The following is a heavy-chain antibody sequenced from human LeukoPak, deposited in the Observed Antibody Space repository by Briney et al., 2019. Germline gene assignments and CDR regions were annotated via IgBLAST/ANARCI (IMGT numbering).Heavy chain of an antibody. CDR1: GGSISSNY. J-gene: IGHJ4*02. D-gene: IGHD3-10*01. CDR2: IYDNGYSAST. V-gene: IGHV4-59*01. CDR3: ASGDRVANFDF. Sequence: PSETLSLTCTVSGGSISSNYWSWIRQPPGKGLEWIGNIYDNGYSASTNYNPSLKSRVTISVDTSKNQFSLNLNSVTAADTAIYYCASGDRVANFDFWGQGTLVTVSP.